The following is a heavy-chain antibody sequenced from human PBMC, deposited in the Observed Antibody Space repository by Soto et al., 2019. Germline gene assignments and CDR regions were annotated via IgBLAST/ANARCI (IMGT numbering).Heavy chain of an antibody. CDR3: ARGGSGYDFWSGYYDWFDP. V-gene: IGHV4-39*01. CDR1: GGSISSSSYY. CDR2: IYYSGST. Sequence: SETLSLTCTVSGGSISSSSYYWGWIRQPPGKGLEWIGSIYYSGSTYYNPSLKSRVTISVDTSKNQFSLKLSSVTAADTAVYYCARGGSGYDFWSGYYDWFDPWGQGTLVTVSS. D-gene: IGHD3-3*01. J-gene: IGHJ5*02.